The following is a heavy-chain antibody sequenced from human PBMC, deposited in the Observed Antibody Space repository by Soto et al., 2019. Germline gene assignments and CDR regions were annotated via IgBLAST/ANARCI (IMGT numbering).Heavy chain of an antibody. CDR3: ARRGGGVVLAATTPFDY. CDR1: SGSISTANW. D-gene: IGHD2-15*01. Sequence: QVPLQESDPRLVRPSGTLSLTCTVSSGSISTANWWSWVRQPPGRGLGWIGEIYHSGSTNYNLSLKSRVTLSVDKSKNQFSLRLSSVTAADTATYYCARRGGGVVLAATTPFDYWGQGTLVTVSS. J-gene: IGHJ4*02. CDR2: IYHSGST. V-gene: IGHV4-4*02.